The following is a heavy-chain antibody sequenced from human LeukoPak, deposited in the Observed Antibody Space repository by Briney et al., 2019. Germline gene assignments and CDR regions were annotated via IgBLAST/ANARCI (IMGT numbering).Heavy chain of an antibody. CDR2: ISGSGIDI. Sequence: GGSLRLSCEASGFTFSDPYMSWIRQAPGKGLECLSYISGSGIDINYADSVRGRFTISRDNAKNLLYLQMNHLRVADTAVYYCARTARHLDYWGQGTLVTVSS. V-gene: IGHV3-11*04. CDR1: GFTFSDPY. D-gene: IGHD5-18*01. CDR3: ARTARHLDY. J-gene: IGHJ4*02.